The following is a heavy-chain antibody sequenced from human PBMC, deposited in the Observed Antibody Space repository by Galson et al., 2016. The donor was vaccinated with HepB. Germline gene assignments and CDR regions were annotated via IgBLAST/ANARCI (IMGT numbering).Heavy chain of an antibody. D-gene: IGHD6-6*01. CDR1: GGTFITYS. Sequence: SVKVSCKASGGTFITYSIGWVRQAPGQGLEWMGRIIPLLAIAKYAQKFQGRVTTTADKSTSTAYMELSSLRSDDTAVYYCARETGSSSGGYFDYWGQGTLVTVSS. J-gene: IGHJ4*02. CDR2: IIPLLAIA. CDR3: ARETGSSSGGYFDY. V-gene: IGHV1-69*04.